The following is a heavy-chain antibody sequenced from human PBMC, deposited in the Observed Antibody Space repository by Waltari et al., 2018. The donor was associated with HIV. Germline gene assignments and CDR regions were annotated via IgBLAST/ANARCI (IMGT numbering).Heavy chain of an antibody. D-gene: IGHD3-10*01. CDR3: AKDPLGFGYYGMNV. V-gene: IGHV4-30-4*01. Sequence: VQLQESGPGLVNPSQPLSLTCPVPGGPIRRGDSYWSWLRQAPGKGLEWIGHIYYSGSTYYNPSLKSRVTISVDTSKNQFSLKLSSVTAADTAVYYCAKDPLGFGYYGMNVWGQGTTVTVSS. CDR1: GGPIRRGDSY. CDR2: IYYSGST. J-gene: IGHJ6*02.